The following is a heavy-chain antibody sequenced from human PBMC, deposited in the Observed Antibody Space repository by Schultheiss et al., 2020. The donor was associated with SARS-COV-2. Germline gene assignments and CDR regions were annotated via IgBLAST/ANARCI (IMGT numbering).Heavy chain of an antibody. J-gene: IGHJ4*02. D-gene: IGHD1-1*01. CDR3: ATGTYSPPPGN. CDR2: IYYSGST. V-gene: IGHV4-59*12. CDR1: GGSISFYY. Sequence: SQTLSLTCTVSGGSISFYYWSWIRQPPGKGLEWIGYIYYSGSTNYNPSLKSRVTISVDTSKNQFSLKLNSVTAADTAVYFCATGTYSPPPGNWGQGTRVTVSS.